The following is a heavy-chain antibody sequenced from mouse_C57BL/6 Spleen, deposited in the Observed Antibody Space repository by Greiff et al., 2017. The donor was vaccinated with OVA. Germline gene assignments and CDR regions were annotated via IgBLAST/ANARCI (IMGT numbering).Heavy chain of an antibody. J-gene: IGHJ1*03. CDR1: GYTFTSYW. CDR3: ARGLGRWYFDV. D-gene: IGHD4-1*01. CDR2: INPSNGGT. V-gene: IGHV1-53*01. Sequence: QVQLQQPGAELVRPGSSVKLSCKASGYTFTSYWMHWVKQRPGQGLEWIGNINPSNGGTNYNEKFKSKATLTVDKSSSTAYMQLSSLTSEDSAVYYCARGLGRWYFDVWGTGTTVTVSS.